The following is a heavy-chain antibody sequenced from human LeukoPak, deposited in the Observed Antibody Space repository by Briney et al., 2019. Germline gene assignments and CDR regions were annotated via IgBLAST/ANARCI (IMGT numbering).Heavy chain of an antibody. V-gene: IGHV4-39*01. D-gene: IGHD3-10*01. J-gene: IGHJ3*02. CDR1: GGSINSSCYF. CDR3: ARGFARSRNNAFDI. CDR2: IYYSGST. Sequence: PSGTLSLPCTVCGGSINSSCYFWGWIRQPPGKGVEWVGTIYYSGSTYYNPSLKSRVTISVDTSKNQFSLKLSSVTASDTAVYYCARGFARSRNNAFDIWGQGTMVTVSS.